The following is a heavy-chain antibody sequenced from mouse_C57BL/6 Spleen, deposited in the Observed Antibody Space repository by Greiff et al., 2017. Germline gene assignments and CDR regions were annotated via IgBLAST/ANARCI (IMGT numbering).Heavy chain of an antibody. CDR3: ARGTAQATLDY. J-gene: IGHJ2*01. Sequence: VQLKQPGAELVKPGASVKLSCKASGYTFTSYWMQWVKQRPGQGLEWIGEIDPSDSYTNYNQKFKGKATLTVATSSSAAYMQRSSLTSEDSAVYYCARGTAQATLDYWGQGTTLTVSS. CDR2: IDPSDSYT. D-gene: IGHD3-2*02. CDR1: GYTFTSYW. V-gene: IGHV1-50*01.